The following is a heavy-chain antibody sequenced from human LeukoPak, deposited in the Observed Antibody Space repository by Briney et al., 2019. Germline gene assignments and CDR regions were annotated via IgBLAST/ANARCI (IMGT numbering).Heavy chain of an antibody. CDR1: GGSISIYY. CDR2: INYSGST. CDR3: ARDQSGGIYRYTFDI. V-gene: IGHV4-59*01. D-gene: IGHD2-15*01. J-gene: IGHJ3*02. Sequence: GTLSLTRTVSGGSISIYYWSWIRQPPGKGLEWIGYINYSGSTNYKPSLKSRVTISVHTSENQFSLRLTSVTAADTAVYYCARDQSGGIYRYTFDIWGQGTKVTVSS.